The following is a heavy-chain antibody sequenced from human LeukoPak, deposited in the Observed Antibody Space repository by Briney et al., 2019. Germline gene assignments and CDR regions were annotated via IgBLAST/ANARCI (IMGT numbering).Heavy chain of an antibody. CDR2: IYYSGST. CDR1: GGSVSSGSYY. Sequence: SETLSLTCTVSGGSVSSGSYYWSWIRQPPGKGLEWIGYIYYSGSTNYNPSLKSRVTISVDTSKNQFSLKLSSVTAADTAVYYCARDQSSSLFDHWGQGTLVTVSS. J-gene: IGHJ4*02. CDR3: ARDQSSSLFDH. V-gene: IGHV4-61*01. D-gene: IGHD6-6*01.